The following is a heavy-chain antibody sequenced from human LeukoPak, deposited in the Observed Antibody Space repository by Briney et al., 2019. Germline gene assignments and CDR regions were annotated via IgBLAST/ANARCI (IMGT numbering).Heavy chain of an antibody. CDR2: ISGSGGST. Sequence: PGGSLRLSCVASGFTFSSYAMSWVRQAPGKGLEWVSAISGSGGSTYYADSVKGRFTISRDNSKNTLYLQMNSLRAEDTAVYYCARYPGIAVAATGENYYYYGMDVWGQGTTVTVSS. CDR3: ARYPGIAVAATGENYYYYGMDV. V-gene: IGHV3-23*01. J-gene: IGHJ6*02. CDR1: GFTFSSYA. D-gene: IGHD6-19*01.